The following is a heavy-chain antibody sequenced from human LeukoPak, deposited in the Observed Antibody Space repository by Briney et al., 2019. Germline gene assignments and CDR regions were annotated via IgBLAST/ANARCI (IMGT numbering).Heavy chain of an antibody. Sequence: GGSLRLSCAASGFTFSNYAIHWVRQAPGKGLEWVGRIKSKTDGGTTDYAAPVKGRFTISRDDSKNTLYLQVNSLKTEDTAVYYCATAAAATGGAFDVWGQGTMVTVSS. CDR2: IKSKTDGGTT. CDR3: ATAAAATGGAFDV. CDR1: GFTFSNYA. V-gene: IGHV3-15*01. J-gene: IGHJ3*01. D-gene: IGHD2-15*01.